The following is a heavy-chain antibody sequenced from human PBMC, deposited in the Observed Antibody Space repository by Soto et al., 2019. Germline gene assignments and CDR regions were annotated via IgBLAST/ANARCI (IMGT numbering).Heavy chain of an antibody. CDR1: GYSFYNFW. D-gene: IGHD2-8*02. CDR3: ASSVLVTSTMNYFDL. Sequence: PGESLKISCQASGYSFYNFWIAWVRQMPGEGLEWLGIIYPDDSDTRYSPFFLGQVTISADKSIKTTYLQWSSLKASDTAIYFCASSVLVTSTMNYFDLWGQGTLVTVSS. J-gene: IGHJ4*02. V-gene: IGHV5-51*01. CDR2: IYPDDSDT.